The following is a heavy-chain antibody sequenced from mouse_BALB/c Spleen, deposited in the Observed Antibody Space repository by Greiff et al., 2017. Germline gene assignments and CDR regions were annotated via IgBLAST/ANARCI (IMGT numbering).Heavy chain of an antibody. J-gene: IGHJ2*01. CDR1: GFSLTSYG. Sequence: VQLQQSGPGLVQPSQSLSITCTVSGFSLTSYGVHWVRQSPGKGLEWLGVIWSGGSTDYNAAFISRLSISKDNSKSQVFFKMNSLQANDTAIYYCARNGLVPFDYGGQGTTLTVSS. CDR3: ARNGLVPFDY. D-gene: IGHD2-10*02. CDR2: IWSGGST. V-gene: IGHV2-2*02.